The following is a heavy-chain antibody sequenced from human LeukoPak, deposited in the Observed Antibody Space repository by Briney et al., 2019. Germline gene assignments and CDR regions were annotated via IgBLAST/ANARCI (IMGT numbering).Heavy chain of an antibody. V-gene: IGHV1-2*02. J-gene: IGHJ4*02. Sequence: ASVKVPCKASGYTFIDYYMHWVRQAPGPGLEWLGWINLNSGGTHYVQKFQGRVTMTRDTSISTAHMELDGLRYDDTAVYYCTRGGDDEGPNYFDYWGQGTLVTVSS. D-gene: IGHD3-10*01. CDR3: TRGGDDEGPNYFDY. CDR1: GYTFIDYY. CDR2: INLNSGGT.